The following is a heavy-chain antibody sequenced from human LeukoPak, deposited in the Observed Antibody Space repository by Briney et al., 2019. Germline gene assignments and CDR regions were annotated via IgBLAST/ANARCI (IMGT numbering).Heavy chain of an antibody. D-gene: IGHD6-19*01. V-gene: IGHV3-9*01. CDR3: AKGQWLAFDY. CDR2: ISLNSGSI. J-gene: IGHJ4*02. CDR1: GFTFDDYA. Sequence: GGSLRLSCAASGFTFDDYAMHWVRQAPGKGLEWVSGISLNSGSIGYADSVKGRFTISRDNAKNTLYLQMNSLRAEDTAVYYCAKGQWLAFDYWGQGTLVTVSS.